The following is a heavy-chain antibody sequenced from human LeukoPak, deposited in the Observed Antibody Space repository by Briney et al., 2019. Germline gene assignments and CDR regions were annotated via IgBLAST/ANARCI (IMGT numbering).Heavy chain of an antibody. CDR3: ARQGGYYDFWSGYLDM. Sequence: SETLSLTCTVSGGSISSYYWSWIRQPPGKGLEWIGYIYYSGSTNYNPSLKSRVTISVDTSKNQFSLKLSSVTVADTAVYYCARQGGYYDFWSGYLDMWGQGTMVTVSS. J-gene: IGHJ3*02. D-gene: IGHD3-3*01. CDR2: IYYSGST. V-gene: IGHV4-59*08. CDR1: GGSISSYY.